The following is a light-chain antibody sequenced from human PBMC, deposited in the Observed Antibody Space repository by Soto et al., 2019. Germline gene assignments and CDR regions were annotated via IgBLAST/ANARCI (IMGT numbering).Light chain of an antibody. CDR2: GAS. CDR3: QQYGSSLRWT. Sequence: EIVLTQYPVTLSLSPGERSTLSCRASQSVSSSYLAWYQQKPGQAPRLLIYGASSRATGIPDRFSGSGSGTDFTLTISRLEPEDFAVYYCQQYGSSLRWTVGPGTKVEIK. V-gene: IGKV3-20*01. CDR1: QSVSSSY. J-gene: IGKJ1*01.